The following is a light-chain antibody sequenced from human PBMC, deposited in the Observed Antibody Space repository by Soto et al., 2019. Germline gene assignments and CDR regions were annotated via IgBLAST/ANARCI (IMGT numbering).Light chain of an antibody. CDR3: QQGHTLPYT. CDR1: QNIRHY. J-gene: IGKJ2*01. CDR2: ASS. Sequence: DIQMTQSPSSLSSSIGDRVTITCRASQNIRHYLNWYQQKPGQAPNLLIYASSSLRGGGPSRCRGSGSGTEFTLTISSLQPEDFATYYCQQGHTLPYTFGQGTNLGI. V-gene: IGKV1-39*01.